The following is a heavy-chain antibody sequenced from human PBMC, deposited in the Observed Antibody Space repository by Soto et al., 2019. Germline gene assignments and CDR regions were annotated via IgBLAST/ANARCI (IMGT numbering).Heavy chain of an antibody. CDR3: ARGRASTTGYDS. CDR1: GFTFSSYS. V-gene: IGHV3-48*01. Sequence: PGGSLRLSCAASGFTFSSYSTNWVRQAPGKGLEWVSYISSSSSTIIYADSVKGRFIISRDNAKNSLYLQMNSLRAEDTAVNFCARGRASTTGYDSWGQGTLVTVSS. J-gene: IGHJ4*02. D-gene: IGHD4-17*01. CDR2: ISSSSSTI.